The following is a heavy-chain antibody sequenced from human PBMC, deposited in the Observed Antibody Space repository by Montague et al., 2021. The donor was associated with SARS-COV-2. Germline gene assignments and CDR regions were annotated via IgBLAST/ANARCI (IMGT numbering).Heavy chain of an antibody. CDR3: ARFPTSYYYDSKAAPATPDAFDI. J-gene: IGHJ3*02. CDR2: IYYSGST. CDR1: GGSISNSSYY. D-gene: IGHD3-22*01. Sequence: SETLSLTCTVSGGSISNSSYYWGWIRQPPGKGLEWIGSIYYSGSTYYNPSLKSRVTISVDTSKNQFSLKLSSVTAADTAVYYCARFPTSYYYDSKAAPATPDAFDIWGQGTMVTVSS. V-gene: IGHV4-39*01.